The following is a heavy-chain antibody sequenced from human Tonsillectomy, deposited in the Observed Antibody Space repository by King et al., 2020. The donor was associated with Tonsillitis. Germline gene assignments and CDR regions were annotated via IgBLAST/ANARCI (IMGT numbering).Heavy chain of an antibody. CDR3: ARGRRAHYFDS. Sequence: VQLQQWGAGLLKPSETLSLTCAVYGGSFNSYYWSWIRQPPGKGLEWIGEINQTGRTIYNPSLKSRVTISLDTSKIQFSLNLSSVSAADTAVYYCARGRRAHYFDSWGQGTLVTVSS. J-gene: IGHJ4*02. CDR1: GGSFNSYY. CDR2: INQTGRT. V-gene: IGHV4-34*01.